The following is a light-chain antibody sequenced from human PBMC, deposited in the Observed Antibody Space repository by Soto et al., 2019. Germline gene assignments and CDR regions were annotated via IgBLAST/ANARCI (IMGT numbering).Light chain of an antibody. Sequence: QPVLTQPPSMSGAPGQRVTISCTGSRSNIGAGYDVHWYQQFPGTAPKLLIYSNNNRPSGVPDRFSGSKSGTSASLDITELQAEDEADYYCQSYDSSRSVVFGGGTKLTVL. CDR2: SNN. CDR1: RSNIGAGYD. CDR3: QSYDSSRSVV. V-gene: IGLV1-40*01. J-gene: IGLJ2*01.